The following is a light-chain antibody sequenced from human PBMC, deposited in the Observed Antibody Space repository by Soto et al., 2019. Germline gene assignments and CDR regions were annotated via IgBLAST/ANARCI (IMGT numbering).Light chain of an antibody. CDR3: QQYDNLPLT. Sequence: DIQMTQSPSSLSASVGDRVTITCQASQDISNYLNWYQQIPGKAPKPLIYDASNLETGVPSRFSGSGSGPDFTFTISNLQPEDIATYYCQQYDNLPLTFGPGTKVIS. V-gene: IGKV1-33*01. CDR2: DAS. J-gene: IGKJ3*01. CDR1: QDISNY.